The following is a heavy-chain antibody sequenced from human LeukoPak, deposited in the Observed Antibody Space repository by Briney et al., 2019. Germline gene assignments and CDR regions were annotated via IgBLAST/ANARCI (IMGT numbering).Heavy chain of an antibody. J-gene: IGHJ4*02. D-gene: IGHD6-6*01. CDR2: INHSGST. Sequence: PSETLSLTCAVYGGSFSGYYWSWIRQPPGKGLEWIGEINHSGSTNYNPSLKSRVTISVDTSKNQFSLKLSSVTAADTAVYYCARGQGERTRSSPYYFDYWGQGTLATVFS. CDR3: ARGQGERTRSSPYYFDY. V-gene: IGHV4-34*01. CDR1: GGSFSGYY.